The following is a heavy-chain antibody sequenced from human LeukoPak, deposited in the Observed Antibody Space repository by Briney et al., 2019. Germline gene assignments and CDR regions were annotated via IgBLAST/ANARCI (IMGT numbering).Heavy chain of an antibody. CDR2: IYYSGST. CDR3: ARVAAAGNYYFDY. D-gene: IGHD6-13*01. J-gene: IGHJ4*02. CDR1: GDSINY. Sequence: PSETLSLTCSVSGDSINYWGWIRQPPGKGLEWIGSIYYSGSTYYNPSLKSRVTISIDTSKNQFSLKLSSVTAADTAVYFCARVAAAGNYYFDYWGQGTLVTVSS. V-gene: IGHV4-39*07.